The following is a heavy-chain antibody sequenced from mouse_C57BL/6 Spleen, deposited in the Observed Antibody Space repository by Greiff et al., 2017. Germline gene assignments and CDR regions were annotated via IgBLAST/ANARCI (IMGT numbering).Heavy chain of an antibody. CDR1: GFTFSDYG. J-gene: IGHJ1*03. D-gene: IGHD1-1*01. Sequence: EVQRVESGGGLVKPGGSLKLSCAASGFTFSDYGMHWVRQAPEKGLEWVAYISSGSSTIYYADTVKGRFTISRDNAKNTLFLQMTSLRSEDTAMYYCALGNYGSSDDWYFDVWGTGTTVTVSS. CDR3: ALGNYGSSDDWYFDV. CDR2: ISSGSSTI. V-gene: IGHV5-17*01.